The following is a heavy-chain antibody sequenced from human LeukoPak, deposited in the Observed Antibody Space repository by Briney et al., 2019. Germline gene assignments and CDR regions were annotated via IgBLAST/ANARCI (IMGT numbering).Heavy chain of an antibody. CDR3: ARAVSLYYFDY. D-gene: IGHD3-3*02. Sequence: SETLSLTCTVSGYSISSGYYWGWIRQPPGKGLEWIGSIYHSGSTYYNPSLKSRVTISVDTSKNQFSLKLSSVTAADTAVYYCARAVSLYYFDYWGQGTLVTVSS. V-gene: IGHV4-38-2*02. CDR1: GYSISSGYY. CDR2: IYHSGST. J-gene: IGHJ4*02.